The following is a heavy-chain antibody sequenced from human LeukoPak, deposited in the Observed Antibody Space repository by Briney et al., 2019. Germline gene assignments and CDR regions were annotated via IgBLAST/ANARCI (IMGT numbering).Heavy chain of an antibody. V-gene: IGHV4-30-4*01. CDR3: ARARSDYGSSHFDY. CDR2: IYYSGST. Sequence: SETLSLTCTVSGGSISSGDYYWSWIRQPPGKGLEWNGYIYYSGSTYYNPSLKSRVTISVDTSKNQFSLKLSSVTAADTAVYYCARARSDYGSSHFDYWGQGTLVTVSS. D-gene: IGHD1-26*01. CDR1: GGSISSGDYY. J-gene: IGHJ4*02.